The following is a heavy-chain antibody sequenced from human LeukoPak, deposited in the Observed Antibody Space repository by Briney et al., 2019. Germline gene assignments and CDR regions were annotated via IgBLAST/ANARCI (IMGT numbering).Heavy chain of an antibody. CDR2: ISYDGSNK. Sequence: GRSLRLSCAASGFTFSSYAMHWVRQAPGKGLEWVAVISYDGSNKYYADSVKGRFTISRDNSKNTLYLQVNSLRAEDTAVYHCARVLDYWGQGTLVTVSS. J-gene: IGHJ4*02. V-gene: IGHV3-30*07. CDR3: ARVLDY. CDR1: GFTFSSYA.